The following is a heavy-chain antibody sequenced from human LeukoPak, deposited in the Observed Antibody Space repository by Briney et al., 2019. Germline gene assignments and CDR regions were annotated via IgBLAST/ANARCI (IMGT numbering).Heavy chain of an antibody. D-gene: IGHD3-9*01. CDR3: ARDGLRYFDWLTGVWFDP. CDR2: ISAYNGNT. CDR1: GYTFTSYG. Sequence: ASVKVSCKASGYTFTSYGISWVRQAPGQGLEWMGWISAYNGNTNYAQKLQGRVTMTTDTSTSTAYMELRSLRPDDTAVYYCARDGLRYFDWLTGVWFDPWGQGTLVTVPS. V-gene: IGHV1-18*01. J-gene: IGHJ5*02.